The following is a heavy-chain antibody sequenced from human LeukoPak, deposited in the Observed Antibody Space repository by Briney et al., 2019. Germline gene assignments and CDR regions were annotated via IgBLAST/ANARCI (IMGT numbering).Heavy chain of an antibody. D-gene: IGHD3-10*01. CDR3: AKDDGRGDYYYYGMDV. J-gene: IGHJ6*02. Sequence: AISGSGGSTYYADSVKGRFTISRDNSKYTLYLQMNSLRAEDTAVYYCAKDDGRGDYYYYGMDVWGQGTTVTVSS. V-gene: IGHV3-23*01. CDR2: ISGSGGST.